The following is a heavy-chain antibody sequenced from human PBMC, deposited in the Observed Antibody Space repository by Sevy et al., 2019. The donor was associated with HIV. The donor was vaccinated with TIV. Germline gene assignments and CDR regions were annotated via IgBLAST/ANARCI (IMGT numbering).Heavy chain of an antibody. Sequence: GESLKISCKASGYTFTRYWIGWVRQMPGKGLEWMGIIYPGDSTTRYSPSFQGQVTISADKSISTAYLQWSSLKASDTAMYYCARAYYFGSGSTFDYWGQGTLVTVSS. CDR2: IYPGDSTT. CDR1: GYTFTRYW. CDR3: ARAYYFGSGSTFDY. J-gene: IGHJ4*02. V-gene: IGHV5-51*01. D-gene: IGHD3-10*01.